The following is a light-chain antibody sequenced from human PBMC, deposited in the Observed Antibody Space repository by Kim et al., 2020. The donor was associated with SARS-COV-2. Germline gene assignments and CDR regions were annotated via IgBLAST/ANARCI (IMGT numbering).Light chain of an antibody. CDR3: QTWDSITVV. CDR1: KLGEKY. Sequence: VSPGQTASITCSGDKLGEKYACWYQQKPGQSPVLVIYQDTKRPSGIPERFSGSNSGNTATLTISGTHAMDEADYYCQTWDSITVVFGGGTQLTVL. J-gene: IGLJ2*01. CDR2: QDT. V-gene: IGLV3-1*01.